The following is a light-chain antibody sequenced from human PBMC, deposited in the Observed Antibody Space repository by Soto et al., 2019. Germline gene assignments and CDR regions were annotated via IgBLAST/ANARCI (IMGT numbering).Light chain of an antibody. J-gene: IGKJ1*01. Sequence: DIQMTHSPSTLSASVGDRVTITCRASQTINSWLAWYQQKPGKAPKVLIFDASSLKTGVPSRFSGSGSGTEFTLTISNLQPDDFAPYYCQQYDSYSSGPFGQGTKVDNK. V-gene: IGKV1-5*01. CDR1: QTINSW. CDR3: QQYDSYSSGP. CDR2: DAS.